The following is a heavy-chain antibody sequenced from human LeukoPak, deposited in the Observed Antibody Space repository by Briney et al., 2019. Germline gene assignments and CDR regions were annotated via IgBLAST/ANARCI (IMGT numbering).Heavy chain of an antibody. Sequence: SETLSLTCAVYGGSFSGYYWSWIRQPPGKGLEWIGEVNHSGSTNYNPSLKSRVTISVDTSKNQFSLKLSSVTAADTAVYYCARGPYYDFWSGLSSHFDYWGQGTLVTVSS. V-gene: IGHV4-34*01. J-gene: IGHJ4*02. CDR2: VNHSGST. CDR3: ARGPYYDFWSGLSSHFDY. D-gene: IGHD3-3*01. CDR1: GGSFSGYY.